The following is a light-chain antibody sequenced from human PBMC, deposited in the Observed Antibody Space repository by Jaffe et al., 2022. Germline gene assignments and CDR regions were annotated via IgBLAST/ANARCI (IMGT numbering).Light chain of an antibody. J-gene: IGKJ3*01. CDR3: QHYYTTPLT. Sequence: DIVMTQSPDSLAVSLGERATINCKSSQSVLYSSNNRNYLAWYQQKAGQPPKLLIYWASTRESGVPDRFSGSGSGTDFTLTISSLQAEDVAVYYCQHYYTTPLTFGPGTKVDIK. CDR1: QSVLYSSNNRNY. CDR2: WAS. V-gene: IGKV4-1*01.